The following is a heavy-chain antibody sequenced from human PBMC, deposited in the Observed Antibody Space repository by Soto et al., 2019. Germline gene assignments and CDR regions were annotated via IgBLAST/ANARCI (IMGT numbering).Heavy chain of an antibody. J-gene: IGHJ4*02. CDR1: GFTVSSNY. Sequence: GGSLRLSCAASGFTVSSNYMSWVRQAPGKGLEWVSVIYSGGSTYYADSVKGRFTISRDNSKNTLYLQMNSLRAEDTAVYYCARVRERSNSSGGGPYDYWGQGTLVTVSS. CDR3: ARVRERSNSSGGGPYDY. CDR2: IYSGGST. V-gene: IGHV3-53*01. D-gene: IGHD6-6*01.